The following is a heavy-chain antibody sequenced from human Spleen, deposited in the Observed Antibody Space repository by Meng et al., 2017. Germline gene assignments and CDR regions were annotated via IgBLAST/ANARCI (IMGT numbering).Heavy chain of an antibody. D-gene: IGHD3-10*01. Sequence: VHSEGCLCMPEGSQRLSWSALGSTFVDHYRGWSRQAPGKGLGWFSYISRSGSTKYYADSVQGRFTVSRDDAKSSLYLEMNSLRAEDTAVYYCARDRGSTYLHDYWGQGTLVTVSS. CDR2: ISRSGSTK. CDR1: GSTFVDHY. J-gene: IGHJ4*02. V-gene: IGHV3-11*01. CDR3: ARDRGSTYLHDY.